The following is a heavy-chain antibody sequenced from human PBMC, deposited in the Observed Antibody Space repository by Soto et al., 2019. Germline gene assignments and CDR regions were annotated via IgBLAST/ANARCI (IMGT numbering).Heavy chain of an antibody. J-gene: IGHJ6*03. CDR2: IYYSGST. Sequence: PSETLSLTCTVSGGSISSYYWSWIRQPPGKGLEWIGYIYYSGSTNYNPSLKSRVTISVDTSKNQFSLKLSSVTAADTAVYYCARASAVVPAAIGDYYYYMDVWGKGTTVTVPS. D-gene: IGHD2-2*01. V-gene: IGHV4-59*01. CDR1: GGSISSYY. CDR3: ARASAVVPAAIGDYYYYMDV.